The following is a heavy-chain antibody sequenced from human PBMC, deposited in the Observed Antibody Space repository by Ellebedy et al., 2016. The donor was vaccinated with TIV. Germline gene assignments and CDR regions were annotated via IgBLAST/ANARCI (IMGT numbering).Heavy chain of an antibody. CDR2: MNPNSGNT. Sequence: ASVKVSXKASGYTFTSYDINWVRQATGQGLEWMGWMNPNSGNTGYAQKFQGRVTMTRNTSISTAYMELSSLRSEDTAVYYCAIIQGSSSLPLTESFDPWGQGTLVTVSS. CDR1: GYTFTSYD. V-gene: IGHV1-8*01. CDR3: AIIQGSSSLPLTESFDP. D-gene: IGHD6-6*01. J-gene: IGHJ5*02.